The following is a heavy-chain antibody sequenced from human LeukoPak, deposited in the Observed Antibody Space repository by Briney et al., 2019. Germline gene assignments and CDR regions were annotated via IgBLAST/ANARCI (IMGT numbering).Heavy chain of an antibody. Sequence: GGSLRLSCAASRFTFTDYGMHWVRQPPGKGLEWVALIWYDGSGKYYADSVKGRFTISRDNSKNTLYLQMNSLRAEDTAVYFCARDWCGGGSCYYFDHWGQGTLVTVSS. V-gene: IGHV3-33*01. CDR3: ARDWCGGGSCYYFDH. J-gene: IGHJ4*02. CDR1: RFTFTDYG. CDR2: IWYDGSGK. D-gene: IGHD2-15*01.